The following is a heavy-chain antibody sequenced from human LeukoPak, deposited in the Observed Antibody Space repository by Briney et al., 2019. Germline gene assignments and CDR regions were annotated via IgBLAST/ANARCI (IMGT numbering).Heavy chain of an antibody. D-gene: IGHD3-10*01. CDR1: GGSISSYY. CDR2: IYYSGST. J-gene: IGHJ4*02. CDR3: ARAPPTLARGVIKDY. V-gene: IGHV4-59*08. Sequence: PSETLSLTCTVSGGSISSYYWSWIRQPPGKGLEWIGYIYYSGSTSYNPSLKSRVTISVDTSKNQFSLKLSSVTAADTAVYYCARAPPTLARGVIKDYWGQGTLVTVSS.